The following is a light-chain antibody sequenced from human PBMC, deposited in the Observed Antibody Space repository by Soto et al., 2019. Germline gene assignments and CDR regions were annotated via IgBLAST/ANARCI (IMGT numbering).Light chain of an antibody. CDR1: HSVTTH. V-gene: IGKV3-11*01. CDR3: QQRSDSIT. CDR2: DAS. J-gene: IGKJ5*01. Sequence: EIEFTQSPDTLSLSPGERATLPCWASHSVTTHLAWFQQRPGQTPRLLIYDASTRAPGIPARFSGRGSGADFTLTISSLEPEDFAVYYCQQRSDSITFAQGTRLEIK.